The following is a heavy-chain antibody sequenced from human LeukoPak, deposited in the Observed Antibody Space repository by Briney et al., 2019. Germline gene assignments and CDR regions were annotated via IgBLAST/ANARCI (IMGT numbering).Heavy chain of an antibody. J-gene: IGHJ5*02. V-gene: IGHV1-46*01. CDR2: INPSGGST. CDR3: ARDRPRYFDWSHLKANWFDP. CDR1: GYTFTSYY. Sequence: ASVKVSCKASGYTFTSYYMHWVRQAPGQGLEWMGIINPSGGSTSYAQKFQGRVTMTRDTPTSTVYMELSSLRSEDTAVYYCARDRPRYFDWSHLKANWFDPWGQGTLVTVSS. D-gene: IGHD3-9*01.